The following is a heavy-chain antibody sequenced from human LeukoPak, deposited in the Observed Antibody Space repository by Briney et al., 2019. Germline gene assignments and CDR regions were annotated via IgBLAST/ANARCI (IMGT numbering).Heavy chain of an antibody. CDR1: GYTFTCYY. CDR3: ARGSIESGSYYCYLDY. V-gene: IGHV1-2*04. D-gene: IGHD1-26*01. J-gene: IGHJ4*02. Sequence: ASVKVSCKASGYTFTCYYMHWVRQAPGQGLEWMGWINPNSGGTNYAQKFQGWVTMTRDTSISTAYMELSRLRSDDTAVYYCARGSIESGSYYCYLDYWGQGPLVTVSS. CDR2: INPNSGGT.